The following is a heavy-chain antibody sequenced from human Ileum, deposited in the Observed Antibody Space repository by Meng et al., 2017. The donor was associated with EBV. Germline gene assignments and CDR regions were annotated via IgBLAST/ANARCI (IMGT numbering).Heavy chain of an antibody. CDR3: VRVGYGSGSFRFDY. V-gene: IGHV1-2*06. J-gene: IGHJ4*02. D-gene: IGHD3-10*01. CDR1: GYTSTGYY. CDR2: INPNSGGT. Sequence: VQLVQSGPEVKKPGANEKASCKSSGYTSTGYYMHWGRPAPGQWLEWMGRINPNSGGTNYAQKFQGRVTMTRDTSISTAYMELSRLRSDDTAVYYCVRVGYGSGSFRFDYWGQGTLVTVSS.